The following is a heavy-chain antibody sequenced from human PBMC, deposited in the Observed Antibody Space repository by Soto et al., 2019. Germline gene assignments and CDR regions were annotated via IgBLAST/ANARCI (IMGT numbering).Heavy chain of an antibody. Sequence: LRLSCAASGLTFSSYAMHWVRQAPGKGLEWVAVISYDGSNKYYADSVKGRFTISRDNSKNTLYLQMNSLRAEDTAVYYCARGPGDFWSGYYTKTGYYYYGMDVWGQGTTVTVSS. J-gene: IGHJ6*02. CDR1: GLTFSSYA. CDR2: ISYDGSNK. V-gene: IGHV3-30-3*01. D-gene: IGHD3-3*01. CDR3: ARGPGDFWSGYYTKTGYYYYGMDV.